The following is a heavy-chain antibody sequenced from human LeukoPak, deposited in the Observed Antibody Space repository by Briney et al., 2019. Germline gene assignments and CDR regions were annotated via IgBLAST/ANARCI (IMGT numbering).Heavy chain of an antibody. Sequence: ASVKVSCKASGYTFTSYGISWVRQAPGQGLEWMGWISAYNGNTNYAQKLQGRVTMTTDTSTSTAYMELRSLRSDDTAVYYCARGGVYHVWGSYRPIDYWGQGTLVTVSS. D-gene: IGHD3-16*02. CDR3: ARGGVYHVWGSYRPIDY. CDR2: ISAYNGNT. J-gene: IGHJ4*02. V-gene: IGHV1-18*01. CDR1: GYTFTSYG.